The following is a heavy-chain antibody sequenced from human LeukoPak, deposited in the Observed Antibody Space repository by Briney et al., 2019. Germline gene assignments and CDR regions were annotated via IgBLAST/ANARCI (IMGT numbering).Heavy chain of an antibody. J-gene: IGHJ6*04. CDR3: ARVRGIIMVRGVTAKGNYYYYGMDV. CDR1: GGSFRGYY. D-gene: IGHD3-10*01. CDR2: INHSGST. Sequence: SETLSLTCAVYGGSFRGYYWSWIRQPPGKGLEWIGEINHSGSTNNNPSLKSRATISVDTSKHHFSLKLSSVTAADTAVYYCARVRGIIMVRGVTAKGNYYYYGMDVWGKGTTVTVSS. V-gene: IGHV4-34*04.